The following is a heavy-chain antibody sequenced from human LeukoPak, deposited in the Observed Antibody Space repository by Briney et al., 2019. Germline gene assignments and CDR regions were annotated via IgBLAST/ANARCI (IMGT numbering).Heavy chain of an antibody. J-gene: IGHJ4*02. CDR3: ARDGRSTWYEDS. D-gene: IGHD6-13*01. CDR2: INWNGGST. V-gene: IGHV3-20*04. CDR1: GFTFDDYG. Sequence: GGSLRLSCAASGFTFDDYGMSWVRQAPGKGLEWVSGINWNGGSTGYADSVKGRFTISRDNAKNSLFLQMNNLRAEDAAVYFCARDGRSTWYEDSWGQGTLVTVSS.